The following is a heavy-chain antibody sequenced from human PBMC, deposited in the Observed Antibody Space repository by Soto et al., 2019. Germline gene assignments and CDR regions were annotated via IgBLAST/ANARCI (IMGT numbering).Heavy chain of an antibody. CDR2: IIPIFGTA. D-gene: IGHD3-22*01. CDR1: GGTFSSYA. Sequence: SVKVSCKASGGTFSSYAISWVRQAPGQGLEWMGGIIPIFGTANYAQKFQGRVTITADESTSTAYMELSSLRSEDTAVYYCARTPMIVVVIPYWYFDLWGRGTLVTVSS. J-gene: IGHJ2*01. V-gene: IGHV1-69*13. CDR3: ARTPMIVVVIPYWYFDL.